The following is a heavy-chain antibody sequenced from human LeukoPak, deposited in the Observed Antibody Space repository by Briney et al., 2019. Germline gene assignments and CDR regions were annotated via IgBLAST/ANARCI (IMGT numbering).Heavy chain of an antibody. D-gene: IGHD3-10*01. CDR1: GFTFSIYS. CDR3: ARDRVSGSGSIDY. Sequence: GGSLRLSCAASGFTFSIYSINWVRQAPGKGLEWVSFITGDSNYIYYADSVKGRFTISRDNAKNSLYLQMNSLRVEDTAVYYCARDRVSGSGSIDYWGQGTLVTVSS. V-gene: IGHV3-21*01. CDR2: ITGDSNYI. J-gene: IGHJ4*02.